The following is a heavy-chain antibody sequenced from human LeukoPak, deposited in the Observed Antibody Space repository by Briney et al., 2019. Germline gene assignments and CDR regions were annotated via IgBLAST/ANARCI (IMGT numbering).Heavy chain of an antibody. CDR2: LDPNSGGT. CDR1: GYTFTGYA. V-gene: IGHV1-2*06. J-gene: IGHJ4*02. CDR3: TRDLTISGPIGI. D-gene: IGHD3-9*01. Sequence: EASVKVSCKASGYTFTGYAMHWVRQAPGQGFEWVGRLDPNSGGTNYAQDFQGRVTITRDTSINTAYMELSRLRSDDTAKYYCTRDLTISGPIGIWGQGTLVTVSA.